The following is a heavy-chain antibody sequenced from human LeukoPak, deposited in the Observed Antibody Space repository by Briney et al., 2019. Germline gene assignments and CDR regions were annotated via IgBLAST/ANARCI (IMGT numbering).Heavy chain of an antibody. V-gene: IGHV1-2*02. J-gene: IGHJ4*02. D-gene: IGHD3-22*01. Sequence: ASVKVSCKASGYTFTGYYMHWVRQAPGQGLEWMGWINPNSGGTNYAQKFQGRVTMTRDTSISTAYMELSRLRSADAAVYYCARKTTYYYDSSGYYGYWGQGTLVTVSS. CDR1: GYTFTGYY. CDR3: ARKTTYYYDSSGYYGY. CDR2: INPNSGGT.